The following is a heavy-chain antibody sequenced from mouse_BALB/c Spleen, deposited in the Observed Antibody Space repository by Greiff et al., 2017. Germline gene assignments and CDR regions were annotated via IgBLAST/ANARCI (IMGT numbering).Heavy chain of an antibody. D-gene: IGHD1-1*01. Sequence: VQLQQSGPELVKPGASVKISCKASGYTFTDYNMHWVKQSHGKSLEWIGYIYPYNGGTGYNQKFKSKATLTVDNSSSTAYMELRSLTSEDSAVYYCARRTVVDAMDYWGQGTSVTVSS. J-gene: IGHJ4*01. CDR1: GYTFTDYN. CDR3: ARRTVVDAMDY. CDR2: IYPYNGGT. V-gene: IGHV1S29*02.